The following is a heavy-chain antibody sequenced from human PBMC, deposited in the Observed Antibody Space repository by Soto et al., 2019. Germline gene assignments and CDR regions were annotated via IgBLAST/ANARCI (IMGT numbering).Heavy chain of an antibody. CDR2: ISGYNGDT. D-gene: IGHD2-8*01. CDR3: AKNGQPPYYYYGMDV. Sequence: GASVKISCKTSGYTFRRYGISWVRQAPGQGLEWMGWISGYNGDTNYAQKVQGRVTMTIDTSTYTAYMELRSLTSDDTAIYYCAKNGQPPYYYYGMDVWGQGTTVTVSS. J-gene: IGHJ6*02. CDR1: GYTFRRYG. V-gene: IGHV1-18*01.